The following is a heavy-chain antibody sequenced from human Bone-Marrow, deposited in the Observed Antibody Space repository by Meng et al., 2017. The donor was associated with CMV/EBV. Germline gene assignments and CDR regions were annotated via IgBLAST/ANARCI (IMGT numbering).Heavy chain of an antibody. CDR2: VSGSGGST. CDR1: GFSFNNYA. J-gene: IGHJ6*02. V-gene: IGHV3-23*01. Sequence: GESLKISCAASGFSFNNYAMTWVRQTPGKGLEWGASVSGSGGSTYYADSVKGRFTISRDNSRNTVFVQMNSLRAEDTAIYYGVRFGGTGSSGWLGYGMDVWGQGTTVTVSS. D-gene: IGHD6-19*01. CDR3: VRFGGTGSSGWLGYGMDV.